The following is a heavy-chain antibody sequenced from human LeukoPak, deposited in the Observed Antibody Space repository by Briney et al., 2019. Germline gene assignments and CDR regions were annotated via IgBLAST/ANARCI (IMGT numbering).Heavy chain of an antibody. Sequence: GASVKVSCKASGYTFTSYYMHWVGQAPGQGLEWMGLINPSGGSTSYAQKFQGRVTMTRDTSTSTVYMELSSLRSEDTAGYYCARDKVGGSGSYPGQYYYYGMDVWGKGTTVTVSS. CDR3: ARDKVGGSGSYPGQYYYYGMDV. J-gene: IGHJ6*04. CDR2: INPSGGST. D-gene: IGHD3-10*01. V-gene: IGHV1-46*01. CDR1: GYTFTSYY.